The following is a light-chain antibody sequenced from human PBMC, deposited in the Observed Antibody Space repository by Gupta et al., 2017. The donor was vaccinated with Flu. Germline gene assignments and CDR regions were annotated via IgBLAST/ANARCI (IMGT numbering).Light chain of an antibody. J-gene: IGLJ2*01. CDR1: SSDIGSYNY. CDR3: SSCTSSTTVV. CDR2: GVT. Sequence: QSALTQPAVGSGSPGQPITISCTGTSSDIGSYNYVSWYQQHPGKAPKLLIYGVTNRPSGVSNRFSGSKSGDTASLTISGLQAEDEADYYYSSCTSSTTVVFGGGTKLTVL. V-gene: IGLV2-14*01.